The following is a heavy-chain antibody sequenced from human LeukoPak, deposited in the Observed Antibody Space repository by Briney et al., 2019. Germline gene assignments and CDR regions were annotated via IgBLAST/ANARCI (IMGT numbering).Heavy chain of an antibody. CDR3: AREGYDSSGYYIDY. CDR2: IYYSGST. D-gene: IGHD3-22*01. V-gene: IGHV4-59*11. Sequence: SETLSLTCTVSGGSISSHYWSWTRQPPGKGLEWIGYIYYSGSTNYNPSLKSRVTISVDTSKNQFSLKLSSVTAADTAVYYCAREGYDSSGYYIDYWGQGTLVTVSS. CDR1: GGSISSHY. J-gene: IGHJ4*02.